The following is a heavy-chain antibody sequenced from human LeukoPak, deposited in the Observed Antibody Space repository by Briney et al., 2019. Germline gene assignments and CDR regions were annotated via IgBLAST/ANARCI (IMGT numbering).Heavy chain of an antibody. CDR1: GGSITSSSYY. CDR3: ARKGAAADY. J-gene: IGHJ4*02. CDR2: INYSGST. V-gene: IGHV4-39*01. D-gene: IGHD6-13*01. Sequence: SETLSLTCTVSGGSITSSSYYWDWIRQSPGKGLEWIGSINYSGSTYYNPSLKSRVTISVDTSKNQFSLKLSSVTAADPAVYYCARKGAAADYWGQGTLVTVAS.